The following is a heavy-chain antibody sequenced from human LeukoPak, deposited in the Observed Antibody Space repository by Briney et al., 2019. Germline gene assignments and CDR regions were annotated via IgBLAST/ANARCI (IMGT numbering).Heavy chain of an antibody. J-gene: IGHJ4*02. V-gene: IGHV3-23*01. Sequence: PGGTLRLSCAASGFTYSNYGMSWVRQAPGKGLEWVSAISGSGGSTYYADSVKGRFTISRDNSKNTLYLQMNSLRAEDTAVYYCAKEWERYSSGWTPGYWGQGTLVTVSS. D-gene: IGHD6-19*01. CDR3: AKEWERYSSGWTPGY. CDR2: ISGSGGST. CDR1: GFTYSNYG.